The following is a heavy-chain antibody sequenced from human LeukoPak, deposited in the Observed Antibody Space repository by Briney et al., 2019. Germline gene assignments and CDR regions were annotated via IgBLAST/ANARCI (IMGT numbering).Heavy chain of an antibody. CDR1: GFTFSDYS. CDR2: FSSRSYI. J-gene: IGHJ1*01. V-gene: IGHV3-21*01. CDR3: ASMGVDTTMVTPEYFQH. D-gene: IGHD5-18*01. Sequence: KAGGSLRLSCAASGFTFSDYSMNWVRQAPGKGLEWVSSFSSRSYIYYADSVKGRFTISRDNAKNSLYLQMNSLRAEDTAVYYCASMGVDTTMVTPEYFQHWGQGTLVTVSS.